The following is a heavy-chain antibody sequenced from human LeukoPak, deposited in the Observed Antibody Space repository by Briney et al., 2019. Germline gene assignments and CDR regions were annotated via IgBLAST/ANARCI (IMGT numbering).Heavy chain of an antibody. D-gene: IGHD4-11*01. CDR2: RCDDGRD. Sequence: KASETLSLTCTVSGVSISTSCWSWIRQSPGRGLEWVGYRCDDGRDLYNPSLRSRVSRVTISVDASEKQFSLSLRSVTAADTAMYYCARTTRVTPDGRAEYFEDWGQGTLVIVSS. CDR3: ARTTRVTPDGRAEYFED. J-gene: IGHJ1*01. V-gene: IGHV4-59*03. CDR1: GVSISTSC.